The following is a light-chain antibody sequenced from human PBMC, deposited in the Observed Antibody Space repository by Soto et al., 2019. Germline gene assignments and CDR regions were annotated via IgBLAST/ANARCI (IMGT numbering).Light chain of an antibody. V-gene: IGKV3-15*01. Sequence: EIVMPQSPVALSVSPGESAALSCRASQSVGRNFAWYQQRPVQAPRVLIYGTSTRANGVPARFSVSGSGTDFTLTISSLQSEDFAVYYCQQYNKWPYTFGQGTRLEIK. J-gene: IGKJ2*01. CDR2: GTS. CDR3: QQYNKWPYT. CDR1: QSVGRN.